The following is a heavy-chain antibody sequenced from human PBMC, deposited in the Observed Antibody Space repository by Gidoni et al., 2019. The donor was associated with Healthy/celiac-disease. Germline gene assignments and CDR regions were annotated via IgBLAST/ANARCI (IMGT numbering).Heavy chain of an antibody. D-gene: IGHD6-19*01. CDR3: ARSQFAVAGKGYYYYYMDV. V-gene: IGHV3-7*01. CDR1: GFTFSSYW. CDR2: IKQDGSEK. Sequence: EVQLVESGGGLVQPGGSLRLSCAASGFTFSSYWMSWVRQAPGKGLGWVANIKQDGSEKYYVDSVKCRFTISRDNAKNSLYLQMNSLRAEDTAVYYCARSQFAVAGKGYYYYYMDVWGKGTTVTVSS. J-gene: IGHJ6*03.